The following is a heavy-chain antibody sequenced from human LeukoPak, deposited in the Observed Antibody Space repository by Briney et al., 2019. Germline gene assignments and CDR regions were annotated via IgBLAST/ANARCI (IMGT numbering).Heavy chain of an antibody. CDR1: GFTFSSYW. Sequence: PGGSLRLSCAASGFTFSSYWMTWVRQAPGKGLEGVANIKQDGSENYYVDSVKGRFTVSRDNAKNSLYLQMSSLRPEDTAVYYCARLRSVAGYDYWGQGTLVTVSS. V-gene: IGHV3-7*05. CDR3: ARLRSVAGYDY. J-gene: IGHJ4*02. D-gene: IGHD6-19*01. CDR2: IKQDGSEN.